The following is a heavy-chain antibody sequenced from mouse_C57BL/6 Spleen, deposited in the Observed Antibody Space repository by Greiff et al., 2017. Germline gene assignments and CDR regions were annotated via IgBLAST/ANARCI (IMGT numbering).Heavy chain of an antibody. V-gene: IGHV1-54*01. CDR2: INPGSGGT. CDR1: GYAFTNYL. Sequence: QVQLQQSGAELARPGASVKVSCKASGYAFTNYLIEWVKQRPGQGLEWIGVINPGSGGTNYNEKFKGKATLTADKSSSTAYMQLSSLTSEDSAVYFCAMGYYGSSPAWFAYWGQGTLVTVSA. D-gene: IGHD1-1*01. J-gene: IGHJ3*01. CDR3: AMGYYGSSPAWFAY.